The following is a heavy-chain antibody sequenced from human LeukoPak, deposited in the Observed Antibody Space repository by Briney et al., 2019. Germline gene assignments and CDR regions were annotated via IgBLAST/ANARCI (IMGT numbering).Heavy chain of an antibody. CDR3: AKRVHSSSWYAAFDY. D-gene: IGHD6-13*01. V-gene: IGHV3-23*01. CDR1: GFTFSTFA. Sequence: GGSLRLSCAASGFTFSTFAMSWVRQAPGEGLEWVSGISGDGGSAFYADSVKGRFTISRDNSKNTLYPQMNSLRDEDTALYYCAKRVHSSSWYAAFDYWGQGTLVTVSS. J-gene: IGHJ4*02. CDR2: ISGDGGSA.